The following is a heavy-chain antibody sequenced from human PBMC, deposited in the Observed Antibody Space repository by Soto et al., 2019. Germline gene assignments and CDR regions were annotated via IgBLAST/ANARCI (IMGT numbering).Heavy chain of an antibody. CDR1: GGSISSSNW. CDR3: ASGPYSGSYYYYGMDV. D-gene: IGHD1-26*01. J-gene: IGHJ6*02. V-gene: IGHV4-4*02. Sequence: SETLSLTCAVSGGSISSSNWWSWVRQPPGKGLEWIGEIYHSGSTNYNPSLKSRVTISVDKSKNQFSLKLSSMTAADTAVYYCASGPYSGSYYYYGMDVWGQGTTVTVSS. CDR2: IYHSGST.